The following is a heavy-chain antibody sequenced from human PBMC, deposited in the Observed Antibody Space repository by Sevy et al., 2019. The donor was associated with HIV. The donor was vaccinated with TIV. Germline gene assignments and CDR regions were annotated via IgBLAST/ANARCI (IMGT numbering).Heavy chain of an antibody. V-gene: IGHV3-21*01. Sequence: GGSLRLSCAASGFTFSSYSMNWVRQAPGKGLEWVSSISSSSSYIYDADSVKGRFTISRDNAKNSLYLQMNSLRAEDTAVYYCARDAALSNYYDSSGYPNAFDNWGQWTMVTVSS. CDR3: ARDAALSNYYDSSGYPNAFDN. CDR2: ISSSSSYI. J-gene: IGHJ3*02. D-gene: IGHD3-22*01. CDR1: GFTFSSYS.